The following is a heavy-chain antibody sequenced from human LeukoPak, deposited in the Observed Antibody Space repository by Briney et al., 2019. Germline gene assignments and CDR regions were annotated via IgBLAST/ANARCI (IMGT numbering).Heavy chain of an antibody. CDR2: ISSSSSTI. J-gene: IGHJ4*02. V-gene: IGHV3-48*01. D-gene: IGHD6-19*01. CDR1: GFTFSSYS. Sequence: PGGSLRLSCAASGFTFSSYSMNWVRQAPGKGLEWVSYISSSSSTIYYADSVKGRFTISRDNAKNSLHLQMNSLRAEDTAVYYCAIVAVAGKQGYFDYWGQGTLVAVSS. CDR3: AIVAVAGKQGYFDY.